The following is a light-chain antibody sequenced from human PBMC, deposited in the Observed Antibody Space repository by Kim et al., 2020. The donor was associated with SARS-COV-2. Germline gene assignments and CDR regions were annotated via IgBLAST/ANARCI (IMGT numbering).Light chain of an antibody. CDR2: KVS. J-gene: IGKJ1*01. V-gene: IGKV1-5*03. CDR3: QQYNSKSWT. Sequence: DIQMTQSPSTLSASVGDRVTITCRASENINNWLAWFQQKPGKAPKVLIYKVSNLESGAPSRFSGSGSGTEFTLTISSLQPDDFATYYCQQYNSKSWTFGQGTKVDIK. CDR1: ENINNW.